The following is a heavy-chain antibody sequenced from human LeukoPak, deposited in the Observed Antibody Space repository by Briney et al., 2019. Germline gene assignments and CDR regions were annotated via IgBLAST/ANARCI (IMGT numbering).Heavy chain of an antibody. D-gene: IGHD2-15*01. CDR1: GYTFTSYY. CDR3: ARDRSPSSPKRGPDY. CDR2: INPSGGST. V-gene: IGHV1-46*01. J-gene: IGHJ4*02. Sequence: GASVKVSCKASGYTFTSYYMHWVRQAPGQGLEWMGIINPSGGSTSYAQKFQGRVTMTRATSTSTVYMELSSLRSEDTAVYYCARDRSPSSPKRGPDYWGQGTLVTVSS.